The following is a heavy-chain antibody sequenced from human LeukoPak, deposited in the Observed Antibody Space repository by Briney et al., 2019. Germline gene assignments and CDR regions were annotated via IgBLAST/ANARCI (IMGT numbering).Heavy chain of an antibody. CDR2: INHSGST. Sequence: KPSETLSLTCAVYGGSFSGYYWSWIRQPPGKGLEWIGEINHSGSTNYNPSLKSRVTISVDTSKNQFSLKLSSVTAADTAAYYCARGEGIIGTRGLLKYWGQGTLVTVSS. V-gene: IGHV4-34*01. CDR1: GGSFSGYY. D-gene: IGHD1-7*01. CDR3: ARGEGIIGTRGLLKY. J-gene: IGHJ4*02.